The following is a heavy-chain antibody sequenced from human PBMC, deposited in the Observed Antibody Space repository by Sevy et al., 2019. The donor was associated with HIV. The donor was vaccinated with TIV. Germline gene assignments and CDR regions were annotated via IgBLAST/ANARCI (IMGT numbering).Heavy chain of an antibody. J-gene: IGHJ6*02. D-gene: IGHD3-10*01. CDR2: ISRTGSTV. CDR1: GFTFGDYY. Sequence: GGSLRLSCAASGFTFGDYYMSWVRQAPGQGLEGIAHISRTGSTVYYGDSVKGRFTISRDNAERSLYLQMNSLRVGDTAVYFCVRDYGHLRLYGMDVWGPGTTVTVSS. CDR3: VRDYGHLRLYGMDV. V-gene: IGHV3-11*04.